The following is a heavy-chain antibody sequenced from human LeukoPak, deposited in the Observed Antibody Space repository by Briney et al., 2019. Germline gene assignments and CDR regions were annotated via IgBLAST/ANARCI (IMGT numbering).Heavy chain of an antibody. J-gene: IGHJ5*02. CDR2: FTGSAGNI. D-gene: IGHD1/OR15-1a*01. CDR1: GFTFTSQA. CDR3: AAGGGNTFNP. Sequence: GGSLRLSCAVSGFTFTSQALSWVRQAPGKGLEWVSSFTGSAGNIHYADSVKGRFTLSRDTSKETMYLQMNSLRADDTAIYYCAAGGGNTFNPWGQGTLVTVSS. V-gene: IGHV3-23*01.